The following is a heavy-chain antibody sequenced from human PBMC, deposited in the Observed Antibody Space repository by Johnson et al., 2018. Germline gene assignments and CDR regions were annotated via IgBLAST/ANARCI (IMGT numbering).Heavy chain of an antibody. CDR2: IRRKIDGGTP. CDR1: GFGFSGTW. V-gene: IGHV3-15*07. D-gene: IGHD2-21*02. CDR3: INPRDNCRGDCLQH. Sequence: EVQLVESGGGLVKPGGSLRLSCTASGFGFSGTWMDWVRQAPGWGLEWVGRIRRKIDGGTPYLAEPMKDSFLVSRDDSKNTVYLQMNSLKNEDTAVYYCINPRDNCRGDCLQHWGQGALVTVSS. J-gene: IGHJ1*01.